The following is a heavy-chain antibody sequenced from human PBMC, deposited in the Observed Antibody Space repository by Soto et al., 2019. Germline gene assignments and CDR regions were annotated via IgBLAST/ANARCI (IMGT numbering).Heavy chain of an antibody. Sequence: ASVKVSCKASGYTFTSYGISWVRQAPGQGLEWMGWISAYNGNTNYAQKLQGRVTMTTDTSTSTAYMELRSLRSDDTAVYYCAFSDYTKQSAEEYYYYYGMDVWGQGTTVTVSS. V-gene: IGHV1-18*01. J-gene: IGHJ6*02. CDR3: AFSDYTKQSAEEYYYYYGMDV. CDR2: ISAYNGNT. D-gene: IGHD4-4*01. CDR1: GYTFTSYG.